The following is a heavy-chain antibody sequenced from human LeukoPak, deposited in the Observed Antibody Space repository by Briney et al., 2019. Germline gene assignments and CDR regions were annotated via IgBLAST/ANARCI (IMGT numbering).Heavy chain of an antibody. V-gene: IGHV1-2*02. J-gene: IGHJ4*02. CDR3: ARGAGSGSYYIIDY. D-gene: IGHD3-10*01. CDR1: GYTFTGYY. Sequence: GASVKVSCKASGYTFTGYYMHWVRQAPGQGLEWMGWINPNSGGTNYAQKFQGRVTMTRDTSISTAYMELSRLRSDDTAVYYCARGAGSGSYYIIDYWGQGTLVTVSS. CDR2: INPNSGGT.